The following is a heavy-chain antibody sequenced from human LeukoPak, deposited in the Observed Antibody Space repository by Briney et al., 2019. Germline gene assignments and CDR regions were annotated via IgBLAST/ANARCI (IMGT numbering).Heavy chain of an antibody. Sequence: SETLSLTCAVYGGSFSGYYWSWVRQPPGKGLEWIGEINHSGSTNYNPSLKSRVTISVDTSKNQFSLKLSSVTAAATAVYYCARRAGAYSHPYDYWGQGTLVTVSS. J-gene: IGHJ4*02. D-gene: IGHD4/OR15-4a*01. CDR2: INHSGST. CDR3: ARRAGAYSHPYDY. V-gene: IGHV4-34*01. CDR1: GGSFSGYY.